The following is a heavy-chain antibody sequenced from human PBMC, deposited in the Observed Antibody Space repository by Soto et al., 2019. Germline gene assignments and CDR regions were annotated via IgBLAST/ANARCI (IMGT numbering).Heavy chain of an antibody. J-gene: IGHJ4*02. CDR2: FIPMLGIT. Sequence: QVQLVQSGAEVKRPGSSVKVSCKASGDSFSRSTFSWVRQAPGQGLQWMGRFIPMLGITNYAQKFRGRLTITADKSTSTAYMDLSSLRSDDTAVYYCASLYDDTSGTFDSWGQGTLVTVSS. V-gene: IGHV1-69*02. CDR1: GDSFSRST. CDR3: ASLYDDTSGTFDS. D-gene: IGHD3-22*01.